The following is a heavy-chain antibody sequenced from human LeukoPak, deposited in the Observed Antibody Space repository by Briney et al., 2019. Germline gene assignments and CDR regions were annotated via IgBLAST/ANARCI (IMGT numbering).Heavy chain of an antibody. CDR1: GFTFSTYA. CDR3: ARDRALRGVDY. J-gene: IGHJ4*02. Sequence: GGSLRLSCAASGFTFSTYAMSWVRQAPGKGLEWVSAITDSGGSTYYADSVKGRFTISRDNSKNTLYLQMNSLRAEDTAIYYCARDRALRGVDYWGQGTLVTVSS. V-gene: IGHV3-23*01. CDR2: ITDSGGST.